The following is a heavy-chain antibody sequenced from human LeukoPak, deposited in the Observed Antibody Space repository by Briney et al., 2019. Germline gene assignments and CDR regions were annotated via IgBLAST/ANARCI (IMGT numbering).Heavy chain of an antibody. V-gene: IGHV3-30*04. Sequence: PGRSPRLSCAASGFTFRNYMMHWVRQAPGKGLDWVAVILEDGSIQHYADSVKGRFTISRDNSRNTVFLQMNSLRGEDTAKYYCARVQGGGFRTADFWGQGTVVTVSS. D-gene: IGHD3-10*01. CDR2: ILEDGSIQ. CDR3: ARVQGGGFRTADF. CDR1: GFTFRNYM. J-gene: IGHJ4*02.